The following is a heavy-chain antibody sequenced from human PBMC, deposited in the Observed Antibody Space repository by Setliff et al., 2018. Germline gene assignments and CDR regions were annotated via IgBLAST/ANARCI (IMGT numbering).Heavy chain of an antibody. CDR1: DGSLRTYD. J-gene: IGHJ4*02. V-gene: IGHV4-59*01. CDR3: ARGGTFRYFDF. CDR2: VYYSGTA. D-gene: IGHD5-12*01. Sequence: SETLSLPSTVSDGSLRTYDWSWIRPPPGKGLEFIGYVYYSGTANYSPSLRSRLTISVDTSKNQFSLKLRSVTAADTAVYYCARGGTFRYFDFWGQGAPVTVSS.